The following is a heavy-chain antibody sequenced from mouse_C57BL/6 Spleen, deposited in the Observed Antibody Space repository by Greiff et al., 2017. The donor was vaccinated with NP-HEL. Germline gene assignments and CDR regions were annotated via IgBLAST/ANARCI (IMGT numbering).Heavy chain of an antibody. J-gene: IGHJ1*03. CDR1: GYSFTGYY. CDR2: INPSTGGT. Sequence: VQLQQSGPELVKPGASVKISCKASGYSFTGYYMNWVKQSPEKSLEWIGEINPSTGGTTYNQKFKAKATLTVDKSSSTAYMQLKSLTSEDSAVYYCAREDYYGSSRYFDVWGTGTTVTVSS. CDR3: AREDYYGSSRYFDV. V-gene: IGHV1-42*01. D-gene: IGHD1-1*01.